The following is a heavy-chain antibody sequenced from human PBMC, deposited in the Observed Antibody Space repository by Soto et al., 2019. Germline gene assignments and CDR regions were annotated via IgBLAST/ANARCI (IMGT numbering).Heavy chain of an antibody. Sequence: QVQLQESGPGLMKPSGTLSLTCAVSGGSISTNWWSWVRQPPGKGLEWIGEIYHSGATNSNPSLKNPVTMSVDKSQNHLSLNLNSVTAADTAVYYCARHIAVSGTRGFDFWGHGTLVTVSS. V-gene: IGHV4-4*02. CDR2: IYHSGAT. D-gene: IGHD6-19*01. CDR3: ARHIAVSGTRGFDF. CDR1: GGSISTNW. J-gene: IGHJ4*01.